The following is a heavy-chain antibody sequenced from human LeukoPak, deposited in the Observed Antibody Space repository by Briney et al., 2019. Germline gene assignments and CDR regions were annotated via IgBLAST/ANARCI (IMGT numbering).Heavy chain of an antibody. V-gene: IGHV4-59*01. Sequence: RSETLSLTCTVSGGSISSYYWSWIRQPPGKGLEWIGYIYYSGSTNYNPCLKSRVTISVDTSKNQFSRKLSSVTAADTAVYYCARVAISYYYYMDVWGKGTTVTVSS. D-gene: IGHD3-3*01. J-gene: IGHJ6*03. CDR2: IYYSGST. CDR1: GGSISSYY. CDR3: ARVAISYYYYMDV.